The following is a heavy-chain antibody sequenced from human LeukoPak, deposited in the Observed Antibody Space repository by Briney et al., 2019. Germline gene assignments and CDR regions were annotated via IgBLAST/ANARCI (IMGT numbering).Heavy chain of an antibody. CDR2: INPSGGST. J-gene: IGHJ4*02. D-gene: IGHD2-15*01. V-gene: IGHV1-46*01. Sequence: ASVKVSCKASGYTFTSYYMHWVRQAPGQGLEWMGIINPSGGSTSYAQKFQGRVTMTRDTSTSTVYMELSSLRSEDTAVYYCARDAESDYSCSGGSCYQDYWGQGTLVTVSS. CDR3: ARDAESDYSCSGGSCYQDY. CDR1: GYTFTSYY.